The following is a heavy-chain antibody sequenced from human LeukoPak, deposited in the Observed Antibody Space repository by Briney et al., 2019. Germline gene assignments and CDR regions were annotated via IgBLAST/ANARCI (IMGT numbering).Heavy chain of an antibody. CDR3: ARGRVYDFWSGYWPSYYYYGMDV. D-gene: IGHD3-3*01. CDR2: ISPNSGDT. V-gene: IGHV1-2*06. CDR1: GYTFTAYY. Sequence: ASVKVSCKASGYTFTAYYVHWVRQAPGQGLEWMGRISPNSGDTNYAQNFQGRVTMTRDTSISTAYMELSRLESDDTAVYYCARGRVYDFWSGYWPSYYYYGMDVWGQGTTVTVSS. J-gene: IGHJ6*02.